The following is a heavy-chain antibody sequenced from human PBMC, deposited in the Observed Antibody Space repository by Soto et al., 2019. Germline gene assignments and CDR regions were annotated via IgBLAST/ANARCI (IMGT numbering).Heavy chain of an antibody. CDR2: INPNSGNT. CDR3: ARPRGRSATPGYYYYGMDV. J-gene: IGHJ6*02. Sequence: GASVKVSCKASGYTFTSYDINWVRQATGQGLEWMGWINPNSGNTGYAQKFQGRVTMTRNTSISTAYMELSSLRSEDTAVYYCARPRGRSATPGYYYYGMDVWGQGTTVTVS. CDR1: GYTFTSYD. V-gene: IGHV1-8*01. D-gene: IGHD7-27*01.